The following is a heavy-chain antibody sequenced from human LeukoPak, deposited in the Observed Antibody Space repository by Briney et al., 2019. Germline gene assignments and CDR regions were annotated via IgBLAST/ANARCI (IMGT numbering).Heavy chain of an antibody. Sequence: GGSLRLSCAASGFTFSSYWMSWVRQAPGKGLEWVANIKQDGSEKYYVDSVKGRFTISRDNAKNSLYLQMNSLRAEDTAVYYCARGLYYRSGYDYYYGMDVWGQGTTVTVSS. CDR3: ARGLYYRSGYDYYYGMDV. CDR2: IKQDGSEK. V-gene: IGHV3-7*01. CDR1: GFTFSSYW. J-gene: IGHJ6*02. D-gene: IGHD3-22*01.